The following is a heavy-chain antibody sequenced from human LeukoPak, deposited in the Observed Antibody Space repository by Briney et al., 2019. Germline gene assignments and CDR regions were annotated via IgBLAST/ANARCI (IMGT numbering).Heavy chain of an antibody. CDR3: AKDTLVGATTSFRGGIDY. D-gene: IGHD1-26*01. J-gene: IGHJ4*02. Sequence: GGSLRLSCAASGFTFDDYAMHWVRQAPGKGLDWVSLISGDGGSTYYADSVKGRFTISRDNSKNSLYLQMNSLRTEDTALYYCAKDTLVGATTSFRGGIDYWGQGTLVTVSS. V-gene: IGHV3-43*02. CDR1: GFTFDDYA. CDR2: ISGDGGST.